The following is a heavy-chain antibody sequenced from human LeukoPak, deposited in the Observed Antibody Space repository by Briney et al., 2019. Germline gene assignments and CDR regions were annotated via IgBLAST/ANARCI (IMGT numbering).Heavy chain of an antibody. CDR3: ARGIITIFGVVITHPDY. CDR2: IIPIFGTA. CDR1: GGTFSSYA. D-gene: IGHD3-3*01. Sequence: ASVKVSCKASGGTFSSYAISWVRQAPGQGLEWMGGIIPIFGTANYAQKFQGRVTITADESTSTAYMELSSLRSEDTAVYYCARGIITIFGVVITHPDYWGQGTLVTVSS. V-gene: IGHV1-69*13. J-gene: IGHJ4*02.